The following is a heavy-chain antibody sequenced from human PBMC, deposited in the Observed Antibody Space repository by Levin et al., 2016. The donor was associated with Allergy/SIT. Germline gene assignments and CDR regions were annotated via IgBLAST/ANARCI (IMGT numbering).Heavy chain of an antibody. V-gene: IGHV3-11*05. CDR1: GFVFSDYY. J-gene: IGHJ4*02. CDR3: AKDVGEVGAMADY. Sequence: SLKISCEASGFVFSDYYMSWIRQAPGKGLEWVAYISSDGSYRNYADSVKGRFTISRDESKNTLFLQMNSLRAEDTAVYYCAKDVGEVGAMADYWGQGTLVTVSS. D-gene: IGHD1-26*01. CDR2: ISSDGSYR.